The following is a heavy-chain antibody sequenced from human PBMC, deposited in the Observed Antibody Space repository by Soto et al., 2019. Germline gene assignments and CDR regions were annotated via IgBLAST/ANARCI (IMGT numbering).Heavy chain of an antibody. Sequence: QVQLVQSGAEVKKPGSSVKVSCKASGGTFNRYAISWVRQAPGQGLEWMGGIIPIFGIGNDAQRFQGRDTITADESTRTAYLELSSRRSEDTGVYDCARTAITLFGVVSIPPHYCSEMDVWGQGTTVTVSS. CDR1: GGTFNRYA. V-gene: IGHV1-69*01. CDR3: ARTAITLFGVVSIPPHYCSEMDV. J-gene: IGHJ6*02. D-gene: IGHD3-3*01. CDR2: IIPIFGIG.